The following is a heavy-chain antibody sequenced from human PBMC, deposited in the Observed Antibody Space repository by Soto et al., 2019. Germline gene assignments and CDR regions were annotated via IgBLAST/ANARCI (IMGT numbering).Heavy chain of an antibody. J-gene: IGHJ4*02. CDR2: IYYSGST. CDR1: GGSISSYY. D-gene: IGHD3-10*01. V-gene: IGHV4-59*01. CDR3: AGGDPMVRGVTDY. Sequence: SETLSLTCTVSGGSISSYYWSWIRQPPGKGLEWIGYIYYSGSTNYNPSLKSRVTISVDTSKNQFSLKLSSVTAADTAVYYCAGGDPMVRGVTDYWGQGTLVTVSS.